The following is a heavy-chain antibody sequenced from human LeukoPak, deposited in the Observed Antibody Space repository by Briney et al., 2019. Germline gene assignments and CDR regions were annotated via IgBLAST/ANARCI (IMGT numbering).Heavy chain of an antibody. CDR1: GGSISSGGYY. Sequence: PSETLSLTCTVSGGSISSGGYYWRSIRQHPGKGLGWIGYIYYSGSTYNNPSLKSRVTISVDTSKNQFSLKLSSVTAADTAVYYCARYWDIAARGCTAFDIWGQGTMVTVSS. CDR3: ARYWDIAARGCTAFDI. D-gene: IGHD6-6*01. CDR2: IYYSGST. V-gene: IGHV4-31*03. J-gene: IGHJ3*02.